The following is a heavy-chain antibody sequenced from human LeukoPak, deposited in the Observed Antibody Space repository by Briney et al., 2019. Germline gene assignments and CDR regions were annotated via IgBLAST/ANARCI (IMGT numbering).Heavy chain of an antibody. V-gene: IGHV4-31*03. D-gene: IGHD5-12*01. Sequence: SETLSLTCTVSGGSISSGGYYWSWIRQHPGKGLEWIGYIYYSGSTYYNPSLKSRVTISVDTSKNQFSLKLSSVTAADTAVYYCARASREYSGCTDYWGQGTLVTVSS. CDR2: IYYSGST. CDR3: ARASREYSGCTDY. CDR1: GGSISSGGYY. J-gene: IGHJ4*02.